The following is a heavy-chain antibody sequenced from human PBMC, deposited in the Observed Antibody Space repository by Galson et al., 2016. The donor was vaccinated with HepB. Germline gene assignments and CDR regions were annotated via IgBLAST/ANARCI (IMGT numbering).Heavy chain of an antibody. V-gene: IGHV6-1*01. Sequence: CAISGDSVSSNSAAWNWIRQSPSRGLEWLGRTYYRSKWYNDYAESVKSRITINPDTSKNQFCLQLNSVTPEDTAVYYCARVVGRGVYDGRFDYWGQGILVTGSS. CDR3: ARVVGRGVYDGRFDY. D-gene: IGHD5/OR15-5a*01. CDR2: TYYRSKWYN. J-gene: IGHJ4*02. CDR1: GDSVSSNSAA.